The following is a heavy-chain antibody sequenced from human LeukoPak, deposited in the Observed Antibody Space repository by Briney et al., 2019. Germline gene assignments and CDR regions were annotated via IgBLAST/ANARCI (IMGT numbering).Heavy chain of an antibody. D-gene: IGHD6-13*01. CDR2: IYSGGST. V-gene: IGHV3-53*04. CDR3: ARSTKYSSSWYALDY. J-gene: IGHJ4*02. Sequence: PGGSLRLSCAASGFTFSSYSMNWVRQAPGKGLEWVSVIYSGGSTYYADSVKGRFTISRHNSKNTLYLQMNSLRAEDTAVYYCARSTKYSSSWYALDYWGQGTLVTVSS. CDR1: GFTFSSYS.